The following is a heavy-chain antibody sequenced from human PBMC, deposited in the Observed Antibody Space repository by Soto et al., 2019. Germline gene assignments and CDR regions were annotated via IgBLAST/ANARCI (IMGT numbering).Heavy chain of an antibody. CDR2: IIPIFGTA. CDR1: GGTFSSYA. J-gene: IGHJ4*02. CDR3: ARDRAPYYDTKIQPLDY. Sequence: GASVKVSCKASGGTFSSYAISWVRQAPGQGLEWMGGIIPIFGTANYAQKFQGRVTITADESTSTAYMELSSLRSEDTAVYYCARDRAPYYDTKIQPLDYWGQGTLVTVSS. V-gene: IGHV1-69*13. D-gene: IGHD3-22*01.